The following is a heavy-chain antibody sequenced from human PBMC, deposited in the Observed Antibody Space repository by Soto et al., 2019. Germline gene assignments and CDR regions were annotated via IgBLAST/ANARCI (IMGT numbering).Heavy chain of an antibody. CDR1: GGSISSYY. D-gene: IGHD2-2*01. CDR3: ARYCSSTSCYDYDAFDI. CDR2: IYYSGST. J-gene: IGHJ3*02. Sequence: SETLCLTCTVSGGSISSYYWSWIRQPPGKGLEWIGYIYYSGSTNYNPSLKSRVTISVDTSKNQFSLKLSSVTAADTAVYYCARYCSSTSCYDYDAFDIWGQGTMVTVSS. V-gene: IGHV4-59*01.